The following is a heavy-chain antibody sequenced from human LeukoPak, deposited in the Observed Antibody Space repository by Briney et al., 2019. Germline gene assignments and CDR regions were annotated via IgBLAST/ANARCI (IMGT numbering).Heavy chain of an antibody. J-gene: IGHJ4*02. CDR3: AKRSTGYSGTYYFDY. CDR1: GFAFSNYW. V-gene: IGHV3-74*01. Sequence: PGGSLRLSCAASGFAFSNYWMHWVRQAPGKGLVWVSRIDPDGSNTNYADSVKGRFTISRDNAKNMVYLQMNSLRAEDTAVYYCAKRSTGYSGTYYFDYWGQGTLVTVSS. D-gene: IGHD1-26*01. CDR2: IDPDGSNT.